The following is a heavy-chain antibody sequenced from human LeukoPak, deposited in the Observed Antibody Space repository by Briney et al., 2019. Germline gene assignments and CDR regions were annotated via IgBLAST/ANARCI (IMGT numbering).Heavy chain of an antibody. J-gene: IGHJ4*02. V-gene: IGHV3-74*01. D-gene: IGHD6-13*01. Sequence: GGSLRLSCAASGFTFSSYWMHWVRQAPGKGLVWVSRINSDGSSTSYADSVKGRFTISRDNAKNTLYLQMNSLRAEDTAVYYCARFVIAAAGSGGADYWGQGTLVTVPS. CDR1: GFTFSSYW. CDR2: INSDGSST. CDR3: ARFVIAAAGSGGADY.